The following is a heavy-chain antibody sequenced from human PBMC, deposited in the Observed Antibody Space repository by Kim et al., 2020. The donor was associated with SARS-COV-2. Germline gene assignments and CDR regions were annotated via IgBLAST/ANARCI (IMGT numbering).Heavy chain of an antibody. J-gene: IGHJ4*02. V-gene: IGHV3-74*01. Sequence: NVGPHTLYADTVKGRLTIARDNSKNTLYLQMTGLRADDTGVYYCTRGPFWGQGTLVTVSS. CDR2: NVGPHT. CDR3: TRGPF.